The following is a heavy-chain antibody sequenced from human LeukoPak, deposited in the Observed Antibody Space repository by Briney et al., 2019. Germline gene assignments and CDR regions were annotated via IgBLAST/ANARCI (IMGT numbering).Heavy chain of an antibody. CDR2: ISGSGGST. CDR3: AKSPGLNSPPPQRGTPYYYYYMDV. D-gene: IGHD2-15*01. Sequence: PGGSLRLSCAASGFTFSSYAMSWVRQAPGKGLEWVSAISGSGGSTYYADSVKGRFTISRDNSKNTLYLQMNSLRAEDTAVYYCAKSPGLNSPPPQRGTPYYYYYMDVWGKGTTVTVSS. J-gene: IGHJ6*03. CDR1: GFTFSSYA. V-gene: IGHV3-23*01.